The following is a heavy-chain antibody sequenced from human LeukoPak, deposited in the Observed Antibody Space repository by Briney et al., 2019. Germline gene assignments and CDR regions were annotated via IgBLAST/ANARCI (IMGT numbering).Heavy chain of an antibody. J-gene: IGHJ4*02. Sequence: GGSLRLSCAASGFTFSSYAMHWVRQAPGKGLEWVAVISYDGGNKYYADSVKGRFTISRDNSKNTLYLQMNSLRAEDTAVYYCARSPTPSPYYYDSSGYYGYYFDYWGQGTLVTVSS. CDR1: GFTFSSYA. CDR2: ISYDGGNK. CDR3: ARSPTPSPYYYDSSGYYGYYFDY. V-gene: IGHV3-30*04. D-gene: IGHD3-22*01.